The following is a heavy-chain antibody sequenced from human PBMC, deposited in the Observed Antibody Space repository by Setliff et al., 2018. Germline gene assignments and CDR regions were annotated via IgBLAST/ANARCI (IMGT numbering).Heavy chain of an antibody. V-gene: IGHV4-39*07. CDR3: ARDRTRFTMVRGVIITRAFDY. Sequence: SETLSLTCTVSGGSISSSSYYWGWIRQPPGKGLEWIGSIYYSGSTYYNPSLKSRVTISVDTSKNQFSLKLSAVTAADTAVYYCARDRTRFTMVRGVIITRAFDYWGQGTLVTVSS. CDR2: IYYSGST. J-gene: IGHJ4*02. D-gene: IGHD3-10*01. CDR1: GGSISSSSYY.